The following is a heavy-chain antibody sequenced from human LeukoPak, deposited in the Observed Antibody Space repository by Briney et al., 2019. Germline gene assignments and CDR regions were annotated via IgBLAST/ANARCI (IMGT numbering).Heavy chain of an antibody. V-gene: IGHV1-2*02. J-gene: IGHJ4*02. CDR1: GYTLTGYY. Sequence: ASVKVSCKASGYTLTGYYMHWMRQAPGQGLEWMGWIIPDSGGTYYAQKFQGRVTMTRDTSISTAYMELSRLGPDDTAVYYCARGYSSGSSYYFDYWGPGTLVTVSS. CDR3: ARGYSSGSSYYFDY. CDR2: IIPDSGGT. D-gene: IGHD6-19*01.